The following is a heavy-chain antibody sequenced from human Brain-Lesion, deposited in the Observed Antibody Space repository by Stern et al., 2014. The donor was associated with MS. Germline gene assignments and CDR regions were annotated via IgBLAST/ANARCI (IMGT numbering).Heavy chain of an antibody. CDR3: ATGIGLWAFDY. Sequence: QVQLVQSGAEVKKPGASGKASCKLSGYTLTELSMHWVRQAPGKGLEWMGGYDLEDGEIMYAQKFQGRVNMTEDTSTDTAYMELSSLRSEDTAVYYCATGIGLWAFDYWGQGTLVTVSS. CDR2: YDLEDGEI. J-gene: IGHJ4*02. D-gene: IGHD7-27*01. V-gene: IGHV1-24*01. CDR1: GYTLTELS.